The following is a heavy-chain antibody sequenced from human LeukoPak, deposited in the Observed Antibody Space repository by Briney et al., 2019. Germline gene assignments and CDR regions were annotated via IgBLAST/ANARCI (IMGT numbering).Heavy chain of an antibody. V-gene: IGHV1-8*01. CDR2: MNPNSGNT. CDR3: ARGKQLPQNRYYYYGMDV. D-gene: IGHD6-13*01. Sequence: ASVKVSCKASGYTFTSYDINWVRQATGQGLEWMGWMNPNSGNTGYAQKFQGRVTMTRNTSISTAYMELSSLRSGDTAVYYCARGKQLPQNRYYYYGMDVWGQGTTVIVSS. J-gene: IGHJ6*02. CDR1: GYTFTSYD.